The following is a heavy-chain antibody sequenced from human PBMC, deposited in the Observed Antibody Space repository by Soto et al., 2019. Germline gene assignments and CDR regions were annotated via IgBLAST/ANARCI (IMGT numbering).Heavy chain of an antibody. J-gene: IGHJ6*02. CDR3: ARDYYGMDV. Sequence: QLQLQESGSGLVKPAQTLSLTCTVSGGSITSGGYSWTWIRQSPGKGLEWIGYTYQSGSAYYNPSLKSRVTISVDRSNNQFSLNLTSVTAAATAVYYCARDYYGMDVWGQGTTVTVSS. CDR1: GGSITSGGYS. CDR2: TYQSGSA. V-gene: IGHV4-30-2*06.